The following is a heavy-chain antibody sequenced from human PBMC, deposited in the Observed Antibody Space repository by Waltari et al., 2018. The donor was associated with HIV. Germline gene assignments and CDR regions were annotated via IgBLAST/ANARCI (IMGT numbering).Heavy chain of an antibody. Sequence: EVQLVESGGGLVQPGGSLRLSCAASGFTFSSYWMHWVRQAPGKGLVWVSRINSDGSSTSYADSVKGRFTISRDNAKNTLYLQMNSLRAEDTAVYYCARDTVYADSGYDAKQWGQGTLVTVSS. CDR1: GFTFSSYW. CDR3: ARDTVYADSGYDAKQ. D-gene: IGHD5-12*01. J-gene: IGHJ4*02. V-gene: IGHV3-74*01. CDR2: INSDGSST.